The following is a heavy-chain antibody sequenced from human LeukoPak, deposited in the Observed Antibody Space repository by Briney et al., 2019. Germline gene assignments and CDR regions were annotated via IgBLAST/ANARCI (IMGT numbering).Heavy chain of an antibody. D-gene: IGHD3-22*01. J-gene: IGHJ3*02. CDR2: IIPIFGTT. Sequence: SVKVSCKTSGYTFSSYYMHWVRQAPGQGLEWMGRIIPIFGTTNYAQKFQGRVTIITDESTSTAYMELSSLRSEDTAVYYCARDTRKQRSSGYYLMDAFDIWGQGTMVTVSS. V-gene: IGHV1-69*05. CDR3: ARDTRKQRSSGYYLMDAFDI. CDR1: GYTFSSYY.